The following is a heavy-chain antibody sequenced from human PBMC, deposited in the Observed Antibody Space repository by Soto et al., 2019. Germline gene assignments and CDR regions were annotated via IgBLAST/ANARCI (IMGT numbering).Heavy chain of an antibody. CDR1: GYTFTGYY. Sequence: ASVKVSCKASGYTFTGYYMHWVRQAPGQGLEWMGWINPNSGGTNYAQKFQGWVTMTRGTSISTAYMELSRLRSDDTAVYYCARAPNLSSGWSTGFIDYWGQGTLVTVSS. J-gene: IGHJ4*02. CDR3: ARAPNLSSGWSTGFIDY. CDR2: INPNSGGT. D-gene: IGHD6-19*01. V-gene: IGHV1-2*04.